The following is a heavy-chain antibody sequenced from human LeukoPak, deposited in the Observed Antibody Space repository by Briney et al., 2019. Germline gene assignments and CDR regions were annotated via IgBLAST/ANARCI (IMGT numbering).Heavy chain of an antibody. CDR2: ISYDGSNK. D-gene: IGHD6-19*01. CDR1: GFTFSSYG. J-gene: IGHJ4*02. Sequence: QTGGSLRLSCAASGFTFSSYGMHWVRQAPGKGLEWVAVISYDGSNKYYADSVKGRFTISRDNSKNTLYLQMNSLRAGDTAVYYCAKDGSSGWSLDYWGQGTLVTVSS. CDR3: AKDGSSGWSLDY. V-gene: IGHV3-30*18.